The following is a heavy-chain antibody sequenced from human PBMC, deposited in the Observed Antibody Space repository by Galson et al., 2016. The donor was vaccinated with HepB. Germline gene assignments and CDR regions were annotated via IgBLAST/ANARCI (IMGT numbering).Heavy chain of an antibody. Sequence: SETLSLTCTVSGGSINRSPSYWAWIRQTPGKGLEWIGTIYYSGSTYYNPSLKSRVTISVDTPKNQFSLKLSSVTAADTAVYYCARVPDGRNYYYYYGIDVWGQGTTVTVSS. CDR3: ARVPDGRNYYYYYGIDV. V-gene: IGHV4-39*07. J-gene: IGHJ6*02. D-gene: IGHD1-14*01. CDR2: IYYSGST. CDR1: GGSINRSPSY.